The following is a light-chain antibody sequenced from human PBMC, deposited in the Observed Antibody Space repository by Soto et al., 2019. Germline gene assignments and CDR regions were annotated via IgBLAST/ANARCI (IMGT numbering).Light chain of an antibody. CDR2: EVS. CDR3: SSYTSSSTLV. V-gene: IGLV2-14*01. J-gene: IGLJ1*01. CDR1: XXXVGGYNY. Sequence: QSALTQPASVSGSPGQSITISCTGTXXXVGGYNYVSWYQQHPGKAPKLMIYEVSNRPSGVSNRFSGSKSGNTASLTISGLQAEDEADYYCSSYTSSSTLVFGTGTKVTVL.